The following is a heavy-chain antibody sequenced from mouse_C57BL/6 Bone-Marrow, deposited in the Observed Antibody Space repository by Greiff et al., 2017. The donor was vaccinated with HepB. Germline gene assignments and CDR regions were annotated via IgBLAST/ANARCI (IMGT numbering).Heavy chain of an antibody. CDR3: ARLMATTGGYYAMDY. Sequence: EVQLQQSGPELVKPGASVKISCKASGYTFTDYYMNWVKQSHGKSLEWIGDINPNNGGTSYNQKFKGKATLTVDKSSSTAYMELRSLTSEDSAVYYCARLMATTGGYYAMDYWGQGTSVTVSS. CDR2: INPNNGGT. D-gene: IGHD2-3*01. J-gene: IGHJ4*01. V-gene: IGHV1-26*01. CDR1: GYTFTDYY.